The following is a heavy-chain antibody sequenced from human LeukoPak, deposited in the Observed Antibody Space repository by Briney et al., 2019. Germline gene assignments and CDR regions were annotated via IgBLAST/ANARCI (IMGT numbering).Heavy chain of an antibody. V-gene: IGHV3-23*01. D-gene: IGHD4-17*01. CDR3: ARGNGDYAIHPDY. Sequence: TGGSLRLSCAASGFTFSSCAMTWVRQAPGKGLEWVSAISGSGSNTYYADSVKGRFTISRDNSKSTLYLLINSLRADDTAVYYCARGNGDYAIHPDYWGQGTLVTVSS. CDR2: ISGSGSNT. J-gene: IGHJ4*02. CDR1: GFTFSSCA.